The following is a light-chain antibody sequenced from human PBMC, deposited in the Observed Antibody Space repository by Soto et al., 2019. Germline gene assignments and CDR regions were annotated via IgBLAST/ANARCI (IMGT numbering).Light chain of an antibody. J-gene: IGKJ1*01. CDR3: QQYGSSGT. V-gene: IGKV3-20*01. CDR2: GAS. CDR1: QSFNSIY. Sequence: EILLPQSPDPLPLSPGERAPLPCRACQSFNSIYLAWYQKNPGQAPRLLIYGASNRATGIPDRFSGSGSGTDFTLTISRLEPEDFAVYYCQQYGSSGTFGQGTKVDIK.